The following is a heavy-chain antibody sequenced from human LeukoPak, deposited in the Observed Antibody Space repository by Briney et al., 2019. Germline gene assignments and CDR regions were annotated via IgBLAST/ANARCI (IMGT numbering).Heavy chain of an antibody. CDR1: GFTFSNYG. Sequence: GGSLRLSCAASGFTFSNYGIHWVRQAPGKGLEWVAVISYDTTNKYYTDSVKGRFTISRDNSKNTLYLQMNSLRAEDTAVYYCARDQDVAAAGTWGSIDYWGQGTLVTVSS. V-gene: IGHV3-30*03. CDR3: ARDQDVAAAGTWGSIDY. CDR2: ISYDTTNK. D-gene: IGHD6-13*01. J-gene: IGHJ4*02.